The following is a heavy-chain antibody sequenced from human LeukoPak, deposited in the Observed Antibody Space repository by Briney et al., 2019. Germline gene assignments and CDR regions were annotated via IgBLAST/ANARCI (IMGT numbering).Heavy chain of an antibody. CDR3: ARNLGGPRLYYYYMDV. CDR2: ISAYNGNT. J-gene: IGHJ6*03. V-gene: IGHV1-18*01. D-gene: IGHD3-16*01. CDR1: GYTFTSYG. Sequence: GASVKVSCKASGYTFTSYGISWVRQAPGQGLEWMGWISAYNGNTNYAQKLQGRVTMTTDTSTSTAYMELRSLRSDDTAVYYCARNLGGPRLYYYYMDVWGKGTTVTISS.